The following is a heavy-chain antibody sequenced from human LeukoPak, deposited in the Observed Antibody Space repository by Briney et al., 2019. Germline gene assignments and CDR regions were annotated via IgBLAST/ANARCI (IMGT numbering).Heavy chain of an antibody. D-gene: IGHD1-1*01. CDR1: GFTFSTYS. Sequence: PGGSLRLSCAASGFTFSTYSMNWVRQAPGKGLEWVSYISISSSTMYYADSVKGRFTISRDNAKNSLYLQMNSLRAEDTAVYYCARAGPNDHRFDYWGQGTLVTVSS. J-gene: IGHJ4*02. CDR2: ISISSSTM. V-gene: IGHV3-48*01. CDR3: ARAGPNDHRFDY.